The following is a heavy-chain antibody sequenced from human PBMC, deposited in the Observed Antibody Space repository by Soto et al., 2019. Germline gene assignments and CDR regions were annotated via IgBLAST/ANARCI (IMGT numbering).Heavy chain of an antibody. CDR1: GFTFSSYG. CDR3: ARYNSFDAFDI. Sequence: GGSLRLSCAASGFTFSSYGMHWVRQAPGKGLEWVAVIWYDGSNKYYADSVKGRFTISIDNSKNTLYLQMNSLRAEDTAVYYCARYNSFDAFDIWGQGTMVTVSS. V-gene: IGHV3-33*01. J-gene: IGHJ3*02. D-gene: IGHD1-20*01. CDR2: IWYDGSNK.